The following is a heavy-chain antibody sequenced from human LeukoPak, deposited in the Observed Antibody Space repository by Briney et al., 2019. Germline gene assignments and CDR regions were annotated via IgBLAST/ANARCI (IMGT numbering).Heavy chain of an antibody. CDR1: GFTFSNYW. D-gene: IGHD2-21*01. CDR2: INQTGNEK. Sequence: GGSLRLSCVASGFTFSNYWMSWVRQAPGKGLEWVANINQTGNEKYYVDSVRDRFTISRDNDKNAVYLQMNSLRADDTAIYYCVRDRGGAYSGDNLFDPWGQGTLVTVSS. J-gene: IGHJ5*02. CDR3: VRDRGGAYSGDNLFDP. V-gene: IGHV3-7*01.